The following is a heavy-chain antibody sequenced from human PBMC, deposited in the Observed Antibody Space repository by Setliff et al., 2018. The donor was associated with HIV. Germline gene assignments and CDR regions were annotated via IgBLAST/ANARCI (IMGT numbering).Heavy chain of an antibody. CDR1: GGSISSHF. V-gene: IGHV4-4*07. CDR2: FRPTGNAYYANP. CDR3: AKSVDTTMDDYYYVDI. D-gene: IGHD5-18*01. J-gene: IGHJ6*03. Sequence: PSETLSLTCTVSGGSISSHFWTWIRQPAGKGLEWIGRFRPTGNAYYANPYYNPSLKSRVSMSVDTSKSQFSLKLNSVTAADTAVYYCAKSVDTTMDDYYYVDIWGTSITVTVS.